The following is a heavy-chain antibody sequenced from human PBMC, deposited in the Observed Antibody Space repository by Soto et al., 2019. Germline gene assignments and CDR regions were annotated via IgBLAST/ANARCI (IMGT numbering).Heavy chain of an antibody. CDR2: IYYSGSTSYT. CDR1: GGSISSGDYY. J-gene: IGHJ3*02. D-gene: IGHD6-13*01. CDR3: ARDPSPLVPEAGVDI. Sequence: PSETLSLTCTVSGGSISSGDYYWSWIRQLPGKGLERIGHIYYSGSTSYTSYNPSLKSRVSISVYTSNNQFSLSLMSVTAAETAVYFCARDPSPLVPEAGVDIWGQGTMVTVSS. V-gene: IGHV4-31*03.